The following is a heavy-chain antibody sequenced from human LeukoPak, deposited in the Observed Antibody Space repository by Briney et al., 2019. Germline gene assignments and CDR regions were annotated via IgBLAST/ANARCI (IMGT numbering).Heavy chain of an antibody. V-gene: IGHV3-53*04. J-gene: IGHJ4*02. CDR3: ARDRPGGGELDFDY. CDR1: GFTVSSNY. CDR2: IYTGGNT. D-gene: IGHD3-10*01. Sequence: GALRLSCAASGFTVSSNYMSWVRQAPGKGLEWVAVIYTGGNTDYAESVEGRFTISRHNSKNTLYLQMNSLRADDTAVYYCARDRPGGGELDFDYWGQGTLVTVSS.